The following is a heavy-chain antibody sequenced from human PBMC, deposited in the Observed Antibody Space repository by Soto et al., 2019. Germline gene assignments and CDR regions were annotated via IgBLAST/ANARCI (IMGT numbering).Heavy chain of an antibody. CDR2: IYYSGST. CDR3: ARVSGYGYGYLVGLDY. Sequence: SLSLAGTVSGGSISSGGYYWSWILQHPGKGLEWIGYIYYSGSTYYNPSLKSRVTISVDTSKNQFSLKLSSVTAADTAVYYCARVSGYGYGYLVGLDYWGQGTLVTVSS. V-gene: IGHV4-31*03. D-gene: IGHD5-18*01. CDR1: GGSISSGGYY. J-gene: IGHJ4*02.